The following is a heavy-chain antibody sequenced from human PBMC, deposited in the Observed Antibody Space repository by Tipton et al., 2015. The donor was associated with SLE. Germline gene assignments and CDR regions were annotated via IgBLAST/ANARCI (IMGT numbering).Heavy chain of an antibody. Sequence: SLRLSCAASGSTFSNYALHWVRQAPGKGLEWVAVVSFDGGKKYYADSVKGRFTISRDNSKNTLFLQMNSLRPEDTALYYCANEWHQLVPGTATSIYYYHGLDVWGQGTTVTVSS. V-gene: IGHV3-30-3*02. D-gene: IGHD6-13*01. CDR2: VSFDGGKK. J-gene: IGHJ6*02. CDR3: ANEWHQLVPGTATSIYYYHGLDV. CDR1: GSTFSNYA.